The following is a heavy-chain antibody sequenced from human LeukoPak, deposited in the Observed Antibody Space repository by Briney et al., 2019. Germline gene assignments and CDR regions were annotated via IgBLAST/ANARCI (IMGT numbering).Heavy chain of an antibody. CDR1: GFTFSSYA. CDR2: ISGSGGST. Sequence: PGGSLRLPCAASGFTFSSYAMSWVRQAPGKGLEWVSAISGSGGSTYYADSVKGRFTISRDNSKNTLYLQMNSLRAEDTAVYYCAKVGGGITMIVVVITGSFNFDYWGQGTLVTVSS. D-gene: IGHD3-22*01. CDR3: AKVGGGITMIVVVITGSFNFDY. J-gene: IGHJ4*02. V-gene: IGHV3-23*01.